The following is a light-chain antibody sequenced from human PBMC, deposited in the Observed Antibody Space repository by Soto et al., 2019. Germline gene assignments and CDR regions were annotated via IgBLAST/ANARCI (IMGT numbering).Light chain of an antibody. V-gene: IGLV2-11*01. CDR1: SSDVGGYNY. Sequence: QSVLTQPRSVSGSPGQSVTISCTGTSSDVGGYNYVSWYQQHPGKAPKLMIYDASKRPSGVPDRFSGSKSGNTASLTISGLPAEDEADYYCCSYAGSYTYVLGTGTKVTVL. CDR3: CSYAGSYTYV. CDR2: DAS. J-gene: IGLJ1*01.